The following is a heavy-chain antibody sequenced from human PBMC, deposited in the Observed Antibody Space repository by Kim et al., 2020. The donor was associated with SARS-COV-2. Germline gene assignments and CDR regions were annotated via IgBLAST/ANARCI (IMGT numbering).Heavy chain of an antibody. CDR1: GFTFSSYA. CDR2: ISYDGSNK. Sequence: GGSLRLSCAASGFTFSSYAMHWVRQAPGKGLEWVAVISYDGSNKYYADSVKGRFTISRDNSKNTLYLQMNSLRAEDTAVYYCARELVSDFGRSVWGQRTTVTVSS. J-gene: IGHJ6*02. CDR3: ARELVSDFGRSV. V-gene: IGHV3-30-3*01. D-gene: IGHD1-26*01.